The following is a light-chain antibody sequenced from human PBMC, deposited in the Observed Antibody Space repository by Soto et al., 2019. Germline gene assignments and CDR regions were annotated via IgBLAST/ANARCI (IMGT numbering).Light chain of an antibody. V-gene: IGLV2-14*02. CDR1: NSDVESYNL. Sequence: HSALTQPASVSGSPGQSITISCTGTNSDVESYNLVSWFRQHPGEAPKLIVYEGTKRPSGVSNRFSGSKSGNPASLTISGLQAEDEADYYCSSYTSTTTYVFGTGTKLTVL. CDR2: EGT. J-gene: IGLJ1*01. CDR3: SSYTSTTTYV.